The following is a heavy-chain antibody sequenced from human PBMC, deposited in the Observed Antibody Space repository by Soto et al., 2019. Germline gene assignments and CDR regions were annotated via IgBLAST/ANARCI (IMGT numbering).Heavy chain of an antibody. CDR1: GGSISSYY. CDR2: IYYSGST. D-gene: IGHD6-13*01. J-gene: IGHJ4*02. V-gene: IGHV4-59*01. CDR3: ARSVKRGYSSPKGGVDY. Sequence: QVQLQESGPGLVKPSETLSLTCTVSGGSISSYYWSWIRQPPGKGLEWIGYIYYSGSTNYNPSLKSRVTISEDTSKNQFSLKLSSVTAADTAVYYCARSVKRGYSSPKGGVDYWGQGTLVTVSS.